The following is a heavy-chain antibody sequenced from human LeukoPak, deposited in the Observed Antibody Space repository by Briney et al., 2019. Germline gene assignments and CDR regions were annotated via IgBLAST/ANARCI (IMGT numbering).Heavy chain of an antibody. V-gene: IGHV1-69*13. Sequence: SVKVSCKASGGTLSRYAISWVRRAPGPGLEWWGGMVHIFGTANYAQKLQGRVTITADESTSTAYMELSSLRSEDPGVYYCTRDRITIFGVVRYYADYWGQGTLVTVSS. J-gene: IGHJ4*02. D-gene: IGHD3-3*01. CDR1: GGTLSRYA. CDR3: TRDRITIFGVVRYYADY. CDR2: MVHIFGTA.